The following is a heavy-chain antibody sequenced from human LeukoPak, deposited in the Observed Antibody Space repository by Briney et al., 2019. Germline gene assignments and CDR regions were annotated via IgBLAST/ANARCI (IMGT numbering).Heavy chain of an antibody. CDR2: ISGSGGST. CDR3: VVDLSGSADY. CDR1: GFTFSSYA. V-gene: IGHV3-23*01. Sequence: GGSLRLSCAASGFTFSSYAMSWVRQAPGKGLEWVSAISGSGGSTYYADSVKGRFTISRDNAKNTLYLQMNSLRTEDSALYYCVVDLSGSADYWGQGTLVTVSS. J-gene: IGHJ4*02. D-gene: IGHD3-10*01.